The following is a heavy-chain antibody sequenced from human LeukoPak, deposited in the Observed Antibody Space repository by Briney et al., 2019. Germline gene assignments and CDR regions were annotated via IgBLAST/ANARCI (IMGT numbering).Heavy chain of an antibody. CDR1: GFTFSSYG. V-gene: IGHV3-33*01. Sequence: GGSLRLSCAASGFTFSSYGMHWVRQAPGKGLEWVAVIWNDGSKKYYADSVKGRFTISRDNSKNTLYMQMNSLRAEDTAVFYCARDISTIVVAPGYWGQGTLVTVSP. J-gene: IGHJ4*02. CDR2: IWNDGSKK. D-gene: IGHD3-22*01. CDR3: ARDISTIVVAPGY.